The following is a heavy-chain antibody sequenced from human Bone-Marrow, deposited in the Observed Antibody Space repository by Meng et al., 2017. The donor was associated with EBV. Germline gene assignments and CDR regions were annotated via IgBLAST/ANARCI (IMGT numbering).Heavy chain of an antibody. J-gene: IGHJ5*02. CDR3: AREEDYYDSSGYPS. CDR2: IYYSGST. CDR1: GGSVSSGSYY. D-gene: IGHD3-22*01. Sequence: QVQLQGSGPGLGKPSETLSLTCTVSGGSVSSGSYYWSWIRQPPGKGLEWIGYIYYSGSTNYNPSLKSRVTISVDTSKNQFSLKLSSVTAADTAVYYCAREEDYYDSSGYPSWGQGTLVTVSS. V-gene: IGHV4-61*01.